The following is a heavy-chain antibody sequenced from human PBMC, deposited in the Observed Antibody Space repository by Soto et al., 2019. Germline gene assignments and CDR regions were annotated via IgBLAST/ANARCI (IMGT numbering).Heavy chain of an antibody. CDR2: ILADDSDR. Sequence: QVHLVESGGGVVHPGRSLRLSCAASGFTFSRYGMHWVRQAPGKGLEWLAVILADDSDRDYADSVKGRFSISRDNSKNSLYLQMNSLKAEDAALYYCARDDDFGDNGVDYGGEGTLVTVSS. D-gene: IGHD4-17*01. J-gene: IGHJ4*02. CDR1: GFTFSRYG. CDR3: ARDDDFGDNGVDY. V-gene: IGHV3-33*01.